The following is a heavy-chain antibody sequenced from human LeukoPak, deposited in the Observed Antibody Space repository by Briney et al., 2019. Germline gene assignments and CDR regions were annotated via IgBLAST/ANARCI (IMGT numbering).Heavy chain of an antibody. CDR2: TYYRSKWYN. CDR3: ARDRLVATIRYYYYMDV. CDR1: GDSVSSNSAA. Sequence: SQTLSLTCAISGDSVSSNSAAWNWIRRSPSRGLEWLGRTYYRSKWYNDYAVSVKSRITINPDTSKNQFSLQLNSVTPEDTAVYYCARDRLVATIRYYYYMDVWGKGTTVTVSS. V-gene: IGHV6-1*01. J-gene: IGHJ6*03. D-gene: IGHD5-12*01.